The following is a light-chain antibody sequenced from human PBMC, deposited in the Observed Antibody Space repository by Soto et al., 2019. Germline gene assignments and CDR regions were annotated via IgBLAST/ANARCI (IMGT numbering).Light chain of an antibody. J-gene: IGKJ1*01. CDR2: GAS. Sequence: EIVLTQSPGTLSLSPGERATLSCRASQSVSSSHLAWYQQKPGQAPRLLIYGASSRAAGIPDRFSGSGSETDFTLTISRLGPEDSAVYYCQQYGSSPQTFGQGTKVDIK. CDR3: QQYGSSPQT. CDR1: QSVSSSH. V-gene: IGKV3-20*01.